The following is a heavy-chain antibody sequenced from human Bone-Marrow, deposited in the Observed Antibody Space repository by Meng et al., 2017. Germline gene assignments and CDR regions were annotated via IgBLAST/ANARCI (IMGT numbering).Heavy chain of an antibody. CDR1: GFTFSSYG. Sequence: GGSLRLSCAASGFTFSSYGMHWVRQAPGKGPEWVAVIWYDGSNKYYADSVKGRFTISRDNSKNTLYLQMNSLRAEDTAVYYYARDLPEYGSGSSCYYSHYYGMDVWGQGTTVTVSS. J-gene: IGHJ6*02. CDR2: IWYDGSNK. V-gene: IGHV3-33*01. CDR3: ARDLPEYGSGSSCYYSHYYGMDV. D-gene: IGHD2-15*01.